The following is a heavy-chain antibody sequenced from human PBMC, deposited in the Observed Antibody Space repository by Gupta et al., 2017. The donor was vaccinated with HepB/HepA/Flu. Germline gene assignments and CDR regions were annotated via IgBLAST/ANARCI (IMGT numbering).Heavy chain of an antibody. CDR1: GYTFTSYD. V-gene: IGHV1-8*01. J-gene: IGHJ6*02. Sequence: QVQLVQSGAEVKKPGASVKVSCKASGYTFTSYDINWVRQATGQWLEWMGWMNPNSGNTGYAQKFQGRVNMTRHTSISTAYMELSSLRSEDTAVYYCARYGVRGYYDFWSGYESPTSEGYYYYYYGMDVWGQGTTVTVSS. D-gene: IGHD3-3*01. CDR2: MNPNSGNT. CDR3: ARYGVRGYYDFWSGYESPTSEGYYYYYYGMDV.